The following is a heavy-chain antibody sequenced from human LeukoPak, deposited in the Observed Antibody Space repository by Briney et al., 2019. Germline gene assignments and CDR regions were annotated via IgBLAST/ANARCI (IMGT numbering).Heavy chain of an antibody. Sequence: GGSLRLSCVASGFRFSAYSLDWVRQAPGKGLEWVSAISSDGTDVFYADSVKGRFTISRDNAKNSLLLQMDSLRAEDTAVYYCARELSGDGYHPLAYWGQGTLVSVSS. D-gene: IGHD5-24*01. V-gene: IGHV3-21*01. CDR1: GFRFSAYS. J-gene: IGHJ4*02. CDR2: ISSDGTDV. CDR3: ARELSGDGYHPLAY.